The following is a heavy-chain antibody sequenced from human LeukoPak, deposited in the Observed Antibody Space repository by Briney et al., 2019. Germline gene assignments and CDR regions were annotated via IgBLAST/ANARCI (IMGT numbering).Heavy chain of an antibody. Sequence: SETLSLTCTVSGGSISSSTYYWGWIRQPPGKGLEWIGIIYYSGCTYYKPSLKSRVTIAVDTSENQFSLKLSSETAADTAVYYCARQRDSSGYYSDYWGQGTLVTVSS. CDR1: GGSISSSTYY. CDR2: IYYSGCT. CDR3: ARQRDSSGYYSDY. D-gene: IGHD3-22*01. J-gene: IGHJ4*02. V-gene: IGHV4-39*01.